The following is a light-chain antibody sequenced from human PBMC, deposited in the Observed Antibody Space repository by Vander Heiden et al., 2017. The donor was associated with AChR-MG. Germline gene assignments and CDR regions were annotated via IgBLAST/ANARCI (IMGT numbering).Light chain of an antibody. CDR2: STS. Sequence: VVTPEPSLTASPGGAVTLTCASSAGAVTSGYYSSWFQHKPGHPPRALIDSTSNKHAWTPARFSGSLLGDKAALTLSDVQPEDEAEYYCMFYYDSARVFGGGTKLTVL. CDR1: AGAVTSGYY. J-gene: IGLJ3*02. V-gene: IGLV7-43*01. CDR3: MFYYDSARV.